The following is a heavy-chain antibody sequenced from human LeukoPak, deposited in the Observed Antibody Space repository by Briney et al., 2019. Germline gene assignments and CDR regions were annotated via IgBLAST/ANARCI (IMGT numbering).Heavy chain of an antibody. Sequence: SETLSLTCAVYGGSFSGYYWSWIRQPPGKGLEWIGEINHSGSTNYNPSLKSRVTISVDTSKNQFSPKLSSVTAADTAVYYCARCRTAVAAPFDYWGQGTLVTVSS. CDR3: ARCRTAVAAPFDY. D-gene: IGHD6-19*01. V-gene: IGHV4-34*01. CDR2: INHSGST. CDR1: GGSFSGYY. J-gene: IGHJ4*02.